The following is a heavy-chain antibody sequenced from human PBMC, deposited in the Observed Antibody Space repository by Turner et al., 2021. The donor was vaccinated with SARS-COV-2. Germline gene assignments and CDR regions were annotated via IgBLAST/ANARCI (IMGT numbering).Heavy chain of an antibody. V-gene: IGHV4-39*01. CDR2: IFHGGST. CDR3: GRHGNPCYTTRIDY. J-gene: IGHJ4*02. CDR1: GGSIRSSSYY. D-gene: IGHD2-2*02. Sequence: QLELQVFGPGLGKPSETLSLPFTVPGGSIRSSSYYWGWNQQPPRKGLGWIGRIFHGGSTYNTPSTRRLVTISVDTSKNQSSLKLSAVTAADTAVYCCGRHGNPCYTTRIDYWGQGTLVTVSS.